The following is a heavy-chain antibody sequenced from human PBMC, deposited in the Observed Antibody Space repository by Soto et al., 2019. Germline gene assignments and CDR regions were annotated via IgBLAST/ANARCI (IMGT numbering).Heavy chain of an antibody. CDR1: GFTFSDYY. J-gene: IGHJ4*02. Sequence: GGSLRLSCAASGFTFSDYYMSWIRQAPGKGLEWVSYISSSSSYTNYADSVKGRLTISRDNAKNSLYLQMNSLRAEDTAVYYCAGGEVDTAMVQFDYWGQGTLVTVSS. V-gene: IGHV3-11*06. CDR2: ISSSSSYT. CDR3: AGGEVDTAMVQFDY. D-gene: IGHD5-18*01.